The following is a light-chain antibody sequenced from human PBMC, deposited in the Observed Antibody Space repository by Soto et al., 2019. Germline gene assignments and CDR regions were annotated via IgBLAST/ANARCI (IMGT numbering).Light chain of an antibody. J-gene: IGKJ4*01. CDR3: QQYNSWPLT. CDR1: QSVSSNY. CDR2: GAS. Sequence: DIVLTQSPGTLSLSPGERATLSCRASQSVSSNYLAWYQQKPGQAPRLLIYGASTRATGVPDRFSGSGSGTDFTLTISSLQSEDFAVYYCQQYNSWPLTFGGGTKVDIK. V-gene: IGKV3-20*01.